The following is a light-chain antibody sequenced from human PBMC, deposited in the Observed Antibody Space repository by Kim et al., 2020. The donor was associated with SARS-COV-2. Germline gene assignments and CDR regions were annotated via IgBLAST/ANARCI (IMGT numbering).Light chain of an antibody. CDR2: CAC. CDR3: QQYNNWPTWT. CDR1: HTVLSH. Sequence: GEESTLTRRARHTVLSHLAWYQQNTGHAPRLLLYCACTRATGIPARFSVSGSGPEFTLTISSLQSEDFAVYYWQQYNNWPTWTFGQGTKV. V-gene: IGKV3-15*01. J-gene: IGKJ1*01.